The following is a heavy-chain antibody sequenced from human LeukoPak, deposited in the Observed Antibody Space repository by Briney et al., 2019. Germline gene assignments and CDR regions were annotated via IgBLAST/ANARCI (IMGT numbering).Heavy chain of an antibody. D-gene: IGHD6-19*01. J-gene: IGHJ4*02. V-gene: IGHV4-34*01. CDR2: INHSGST. Sequence: PSETLSLTCAVYGGSFSGYYWSWIRQSPGKGLEWIGEINHSGSTNYNPSLKSRVTILVDTSKNQFSLKLSSVTAADTAVYYCARGGGWYGSGKVDYWGQGTLVTVSS. CDR3: ARGGGWYGSGKVDY. CDR1: GGSFSGYY.